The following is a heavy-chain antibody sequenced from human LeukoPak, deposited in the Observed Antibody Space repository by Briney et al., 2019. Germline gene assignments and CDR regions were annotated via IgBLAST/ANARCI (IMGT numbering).Heavy chain of an antibody. CDR2: ISFDGSNK. D-gene: IGHD1-1*01. CDR1: GLTFSNYS. J-gene: IGHJ2*01. Sequence: GGSLRLSCTASGLTFSNYSMHWVRQAPGKGLEWVAIISFDGSNKYFADSVMGRFIISRDNSNYTLYLQMSSLRAEDTAVYYCAKQHWNADWYFDLWGRGTLVTVSS. CDR3: AKQHWNADWYFDL. V-gene: IGHV3-30-3*02.